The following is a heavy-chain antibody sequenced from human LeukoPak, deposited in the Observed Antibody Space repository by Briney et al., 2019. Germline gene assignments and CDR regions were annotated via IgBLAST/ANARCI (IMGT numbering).Heavy chain of an antibody. J-gene: IGHJ4*02. D-gene: IGHD6-19*01. Sequence: SETLSLTCTVSGGSISSYYWSWIRQPPGKGLEWIGYIYYSGSTNYNPSLKSRVTISVDTSKSQFSLKLSSVTAADTAVYYCARENSPRYSSGSFGYWGQGTLVTVSS. CDR1: GGSISSYY. V-gene: IGHV4-59*01. CDR2: IYYSGST. CDR3: ARENSPRYSSGSFGY.